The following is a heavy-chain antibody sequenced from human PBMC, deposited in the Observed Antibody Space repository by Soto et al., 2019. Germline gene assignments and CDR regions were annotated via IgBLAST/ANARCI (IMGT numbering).Heavy chain of an antibody. Sequence: QVQLVESGGGVVQPGRSLRLSCVASGFTSSNYFMHWVRQAPGKGLEWVALISYDGRNNHYTDSVKGRFTISRDNXXXXXXXXXXXXXXXXXXXXXXXRGDPYYGMDVWGQGTTVTVSS. D-gene: IGHD3-10*01. CDR1: GFTSSNYF. J-gene: IGHJ6*02. V-gene: IGHV3-30*04. CDR3: XRGDPYYGMDV. CDR2: ISYDGRNN.